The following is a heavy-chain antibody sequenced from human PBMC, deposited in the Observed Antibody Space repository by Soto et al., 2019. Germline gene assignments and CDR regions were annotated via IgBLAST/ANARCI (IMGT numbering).Heavy chain of an antibody. CDR2: IYYSGST. CDR3: ARVNRIQLWLPSFDY. Sequence: QVQLQESGPGLVKPSQTLSLTCTVSGGSISSGGYYWSWIRQHPGKGLEWIGYIYYSGSTYYNPSLKSRVTISVDTSKNQFSLKLSSVTAADTAVYYCARVNRIQLWLPSFDYWGQGTLVTVSS. J-gene: IGHJ4*02. V-gene: IGHV4-31*03. CDR1: GGSISSGGYY. D-gene: IGHD5-18*01.